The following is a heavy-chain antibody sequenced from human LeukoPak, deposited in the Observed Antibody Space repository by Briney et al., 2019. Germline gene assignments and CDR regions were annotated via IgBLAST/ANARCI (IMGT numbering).Heavy chain of an antibody. V-gene: IGHV3-48*03. CDR1: GYIFSSYD. J-gene: IGHJ4*02. CDR3: APDTTVTSTYYFAY. D-gene: IGHD4-11*01. CDR2: ITRGASGM. Sequence: GGSLRLSCSASGYIFSSYDMNWVRQAPGKGLEWISYITRGASGMSYADSVKGRFTVSRDNAKSSLYLQMNSLRAEDTAVYYCAPDTTVTSTYYFAYWGRGTLVTVSS.